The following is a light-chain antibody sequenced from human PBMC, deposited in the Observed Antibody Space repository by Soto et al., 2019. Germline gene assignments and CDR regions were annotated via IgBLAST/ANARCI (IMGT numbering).Light chain of an antibody. CDR3: CSYAGSYTFV. CDR2: DVS. Sequence: HSALTQPRSVSGSPGQSVTISCTGTGSDVGGYNYVSWYQQHPGKAPKLMIYDVSKRPSGVPDRFSGSKSGNTASLTISGLQAEDEADYYCCSYAGSYTFVFGTGTKVTVL. V-gene: IGLV2-11*01. CDR1: GSDVGGYNY. J-gene: IGLJ1*01.